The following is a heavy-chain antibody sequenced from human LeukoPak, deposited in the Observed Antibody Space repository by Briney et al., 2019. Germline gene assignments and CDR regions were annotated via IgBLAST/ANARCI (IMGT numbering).Heavy chain of an antibody. D-gene: IGHD6-19*01. Sequence: SETLSLTCTVSGGSISSYYWSWIRQPPGKGLEWIGYIYYSGSTNYNPSLKSRVTISVDTSKNQFSLKLSSVTAADTAVYYCARDKGGGWYGLDYWGQGTLVTVSS. CDR3: ARDKGGGWYGLDY. CDR1: GGSISSYY. CDR2: IYYSGST. J-gene: IGHJ4*02. V-gene: IGHV4-59*01.